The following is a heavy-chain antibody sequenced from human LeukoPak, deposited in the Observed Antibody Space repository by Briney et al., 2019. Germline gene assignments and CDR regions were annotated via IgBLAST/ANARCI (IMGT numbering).Heavy chain of an antibody. CDR1: GGTFSTYA. CDR2: IVPIFGTA. D-gene: IGHD5-24*01. CDR3: ARDVEMATSFDY. J-gene: IGHJ4*02. Sequence: GASVKVSCKASGGTFSTYAISWVRQAPGQGLEWMGGIVPIFGTANYAQKFQGRVTITTDESTSTAYMELSSLRSDDTAVYYCARDVEMATSFDYWGQGTLVTVSS. V-gene: IGHV1-69*05.